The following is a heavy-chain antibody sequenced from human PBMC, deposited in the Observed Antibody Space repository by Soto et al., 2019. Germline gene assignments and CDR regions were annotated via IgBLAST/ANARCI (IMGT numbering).Heavy chain of an antibody. D-gene: IGHD1-26*01. CDR2: IYSSGTT. CDR3: ARDRIVGNSYFDY. J-gene: IGHJ4*02. Sequence: PAGKGLEWIGRIYSSGTTNYNXSLKGRVTMSVDTSKNQFSLSLTSVTAAGTAVYYWARDRIVGNSYFDYWGQGTLVTVSS. V-gene: IGHV4-4*07.